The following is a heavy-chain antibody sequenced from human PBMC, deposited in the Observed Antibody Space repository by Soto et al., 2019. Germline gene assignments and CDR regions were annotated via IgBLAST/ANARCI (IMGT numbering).Heavy chain of an antibody. V-gene: IGHV4-31*03. D-gene: IGHD4-17*01. CDR3: ARVPEVTDYGDYFDY. Sequence: QVQLQESGPGLVKPSQTLSLTCTVSGGSISSGGYYWSWIRQHPGKGLEWIGYIYYSGSTYYNPSLTSRVTISVATSKNQFSLKLSSVIAAATAVYYCARVPEVTDYGDYFDYWGQGTLVTVSS. CDR1: GGSISSGGYY. CDR2: IYYSGST. J-gene: IGHJ4*02.